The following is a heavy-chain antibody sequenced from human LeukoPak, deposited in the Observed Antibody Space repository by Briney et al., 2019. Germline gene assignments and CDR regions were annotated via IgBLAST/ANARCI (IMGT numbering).Heavy chain of an antibody. D-gene: IGHD2-15*01. CDR1: GFTFSSYG. Sequence: PGGSLRLSCAASGFTFSSYGMHWVRQAPGKGLEWVAVISYDGSNKYYADSVKGRFTISRDNSKNTLYLQMNSLRAEDTAVYYCSKDQADIVVVVASSYYYYYGMDVWGKGTTVTVSS. CDR2: ISYDGSNK. V-gene: IGHV3-30*18. J-gene: IGHJ6*04. CDR3: SKDQADIVVVVASSYYYYYGMDV.